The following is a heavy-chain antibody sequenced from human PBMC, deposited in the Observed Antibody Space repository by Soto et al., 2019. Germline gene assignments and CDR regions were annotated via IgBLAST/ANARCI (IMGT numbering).Heavy chain of an antibody. Sequence: EVQLVESGGGLVQPGGSLRLSCAASGFTFSSYWMSWVRQAPGKGLEWVANIKQDGSDKYYVDSVKGRFTISRDNAKNSLYLQMNSLKAEDTAIYYCAKVKSLAGQEWGQGTLVTVSS. CDR3: AKVKSLAGQE. CDR2: IKQDGSDK. D-gene: IGHD6-6*01. J-gene: IGHJ4*02. CDR1: GFTFSSYW. V-gene: IGHV3-7*05.